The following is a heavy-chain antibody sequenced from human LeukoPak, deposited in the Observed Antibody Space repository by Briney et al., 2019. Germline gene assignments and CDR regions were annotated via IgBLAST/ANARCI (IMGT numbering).Heavy chain of an antibody. Sequence: GGSLRLSCAASGFTFSSYAMSWVRQAPGKGLEWVSAISGSGGSTYYADSVKGRFTISRDNSKNTLYLHMNSLRAEDTAVYYCAKGGLTIFGVVMGAFDIWGQGTMVTVSS. D-gene: IGHD3-3*01. CDR1: GFTFSSYA. V-gene: IGHV3-23*01. CDR3: AKGGLTIFGVVMGAFDI. CDR2: ISGSGGST. J-gene: IGHJ3*02.